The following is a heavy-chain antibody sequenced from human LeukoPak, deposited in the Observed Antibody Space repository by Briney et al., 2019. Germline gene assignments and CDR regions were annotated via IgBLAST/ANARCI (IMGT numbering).Heavy chain of an antibody. Sequence: GGSLRLSCAASGFTFSSYWMHWVRRAPGKGLEWVANIKPDGSERYYVDSVKGRFTISRDNAWNSLYLQMNSLRAEDTAVYYCARDKPAGIPVASYHDYWGQGTLVTVSS. J-gene: IGHJ4*02. CDR3: ARDKPAGIPVASYHDY. CDR2: IKPDGSER. CDR1: GFTFSSYW. D-gene: IGHD6-19*01. V-gene: IGHV3-7*01.